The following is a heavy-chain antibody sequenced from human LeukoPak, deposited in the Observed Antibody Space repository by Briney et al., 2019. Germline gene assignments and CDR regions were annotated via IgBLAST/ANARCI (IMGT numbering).Heavy chain of an antibody. CDR1: GYTFTSYG. V-gene: IGHV1-18*01. D-gene: IGHD1-26*01. CDR2: ISAYNGNT. Sequence: ASVKVSCKASGYTFTSYGISWVRQAPGQGLEWMGWISAYNGNTNYAHKLQGRVTMTTDTSTSTAYMELRSLRSDDTAVYYCARVSSGSYYTRHLDYWGQGTLVTVSS. CDR3: ARVSSGSYYTRHLDY. J-gene: IGHJ4*02.